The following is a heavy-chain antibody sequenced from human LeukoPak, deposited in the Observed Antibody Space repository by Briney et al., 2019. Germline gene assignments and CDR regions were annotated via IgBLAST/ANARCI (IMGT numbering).Heavy chain of an antibody. Sequence: SETLFLTCAVYGRSFSGYYWSWIRQPPGKGLEWIGEINHSGSTNYNPSLKSRVTISVDTSKNQFSLKLSSMTAADTAVYYCARITFGGVISIWGQGTMVTVSS. V-gene: IGHV4-34*01. CDR1: GRSFSGYY. J-gene: IGHJ3*02. CDR3: ARITFGGVISI. CDR2: INHSGST. D-gene: IGHD3-16*02.